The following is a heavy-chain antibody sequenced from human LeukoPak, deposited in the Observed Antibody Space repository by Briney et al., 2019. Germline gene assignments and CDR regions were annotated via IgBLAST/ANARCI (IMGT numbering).Heavy chain of an antibody. V-gene: IGHV3-20*04. CDR2: INWNGGST. CDR3: ARGHTAVTRHFDF. D-gene: IGHD4-17*01. CDR1: GYTFDDYG. J-gene: IGHJ4*02. Sequence: GGSLRPSCAASGYTFDDYGMSWVRQAPGKGLEWVSGINWNGGSTGYADSVKGRFTISRDDAKNLLYLDMNSLRAEDTAVYYCARGHTAVTRHFDFWGQGTLVTVSS.